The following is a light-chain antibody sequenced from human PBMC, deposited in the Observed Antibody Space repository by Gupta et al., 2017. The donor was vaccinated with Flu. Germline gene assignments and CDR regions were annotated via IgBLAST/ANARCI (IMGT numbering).Light chain of an antibody. J-gene: IGKJ1*01. CDR3: QQDNSYPWT. Sequence: DIQMTQSPSTLSAFVGDRVTITCRASQSITSWLAWYQQKPGKAPKLLIYKASNLESGVPSRFSGSGSGTEFTLTISSLQPDDFATYYCQQDNSYPWTFGRGTXVEI. CDR2: KAS. CDR1: QSITSW. V-gene: IGKV1-5*03.